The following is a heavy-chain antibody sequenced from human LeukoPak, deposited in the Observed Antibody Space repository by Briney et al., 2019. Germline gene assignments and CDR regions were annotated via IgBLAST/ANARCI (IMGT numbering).Heavy chain of an antibody. CDR1: GFIFSSYG. V-gene: IGHV3-30*02. Sequence: GGSLRLSCAASGFIFSSYGMHWVRQAPGKGLEWVAFIRYDGSNTYYADSVKGRFTISRDNSKNTLYLQMNSLRGEDTAVYYCARDSVARSSSSVANWFDPWGQGTLVTVSS. J-gene: IGHJ5*02. CDR2: IRYDGSNT. D-gene: IGHD6-13*01. CDR3: ARDSVARSSSSVANWFDP.